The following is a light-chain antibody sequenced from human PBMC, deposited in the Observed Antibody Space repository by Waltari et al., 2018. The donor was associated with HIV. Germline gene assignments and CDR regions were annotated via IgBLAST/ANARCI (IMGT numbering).Light chain of an antibody. Sequence: QSALTQPASVSGSPGQSITISCTGTTSDVGGYNYVSWYQQNPGKAPTLMIYDVTNRPSGVSNRFSGSKSGNTASLTISGLQLEDEADYYCSSYTSSSTWVFGGGTKLTVL. V-gene: IGLV2-14*03. CDR1: TSDVGGYNY. CDR3: SSYTSSSTWV. CDR2: DVT. J-gene: IGLJ3*02.